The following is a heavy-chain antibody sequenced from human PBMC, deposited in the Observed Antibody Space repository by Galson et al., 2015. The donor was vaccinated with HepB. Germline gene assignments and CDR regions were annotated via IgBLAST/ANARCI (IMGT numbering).Heavy chain of an antibody. Sequence: CAISGDSVSSNSAAWNWIRQSPSRGLEWLGRTYYRSKWYNDYAVSVKSRITINPDTSKNQFSLQLNSVAPEDTAVYYCAREPLIVVVPAAMQVYDGLVDTTMVSGGVATIMNYYYYMDVWGKGTTVTVSS. CDR3: AREPLIVVVPAAMQVYDGLVDTTMVSGGVATIMNYYYYMDV. J-gene: IGHJ6*03. D-gene: IGHD2-2*01. V-gene: IGHV6-1*01. CDR1: GDSVSSNSAA. CDR2: TYYRSKWYN.